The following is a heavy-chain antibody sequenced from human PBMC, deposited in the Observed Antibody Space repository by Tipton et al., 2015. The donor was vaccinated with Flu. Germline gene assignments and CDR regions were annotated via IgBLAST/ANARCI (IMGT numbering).Heavy chain of an antibody. D-gene: IGHD3-10*02. Sequence: TLSLTCTVSGGSISSNNFYWGWMRQPPGKGLEWIGSLYYSGSTYYNPSLKSRVSISVDTSKNQFSLKLTSATAADTAIYYCARLSFYDVDLKNFYFEDWGQGTLVTVSS. J-gene: IGHJ4*02. CDR3: ARLSFYDVDLKNFYFED. CDR2: LYYSGST. CDR1: GGSISSNNFY. V-gene: IGHV4-39*01.